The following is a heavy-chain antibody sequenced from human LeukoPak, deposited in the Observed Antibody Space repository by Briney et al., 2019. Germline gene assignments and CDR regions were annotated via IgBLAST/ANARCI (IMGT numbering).Heavy chain of an antibody. D-gene: IGHD6-13*01. CDR2: IKQDGSEK. CDR1: GLTFSIYW. V-gene: IGHV3-7*04. Sequence: GGSLRLSCAASGLTFSIYWMSWVRQAPGKGLEWEANIKQDGSEKYYVDSVKGRFTISRDNAKNSLYLQMNSLRAEDTAVYYCATDLGSSRPNYWGQGTLVTVSS. J-gene: IGHJ4*02. CDR3: ATDLGSSRPNY.